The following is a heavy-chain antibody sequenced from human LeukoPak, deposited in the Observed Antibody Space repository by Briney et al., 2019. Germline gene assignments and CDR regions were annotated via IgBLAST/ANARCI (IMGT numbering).Heavy chain of an antibody. Sequence: GGSLRLSCAASGFTFSSYGMHWVRQAPGKGLEWVAVISYDGSNKYYADSVKGRFTISRDNAKDSLYLQMNNLRAEDTAVYYCARDLSGPSLYWGQGTLVTVSS. CDR1: GFTFSSYG. J-gene: IGHJ4*02. CDR2: ISYDGSNK. CDR3: ARDLSGPSLY. D-gene: IGHD2-15*01. V-gene: IGHV3-30*03.